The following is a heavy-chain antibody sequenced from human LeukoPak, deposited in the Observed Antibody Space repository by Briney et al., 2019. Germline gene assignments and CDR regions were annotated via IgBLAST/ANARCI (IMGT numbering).Heavy chain of an antibody. V-gene: IGHV4-59*01. CDR3: ARWAAAGERRENWFDP. Sequence: SETLSLTRTVSGGSISSYYWSWIRQSPGKGLEWIGYIRNSGSTNYNPSLKSRVTMSVDTSKNQFSLKLSSVTAADTAVYYCARWAAAGERRENWFDPWGQGTLVTVSS. CDR1: GGSISSYY. D-gene: IGHD6-13*01. CDR2: IRNSGST. J-gene: IGHJ5*02.